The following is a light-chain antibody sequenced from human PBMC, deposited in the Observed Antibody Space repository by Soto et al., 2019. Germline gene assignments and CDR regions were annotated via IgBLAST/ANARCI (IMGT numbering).Light chain of an antibody. CDR2: WAS. V-gene: IGKV4-1*01. CDR3: QQFYSIPPT. Sequence: DIVMSQSPDSLAVSLGERATINCKSSESVLYSSSNNNYLAWYQQKPGQPPKLLIYWASTRESGVPDRFSGSGSGTAFTLTISSLQAEDVAVYYCQQFYSIPPTFGGGTKVEIK. J-gene: IGKJ4*01. CDR1: ESVLYSSSNNNY.